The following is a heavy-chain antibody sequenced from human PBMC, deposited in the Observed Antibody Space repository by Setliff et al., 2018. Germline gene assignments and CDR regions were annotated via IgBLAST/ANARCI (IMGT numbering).Heavy chain of an antibody. Sequence: LSLTCTVSGGSVNDYYWSWIRRPPGKGLEWIGYSHYLGATKYTPSLKGRVPISVDTAENQVSLKVNSVTAADTGVYYCARLNFWSGFWYFTLWGQGTPVTVSS. V-gene: IGHV4-59*02. D-gene: IGHD3-3*01. CDR1: GGSVNDYY. CDR2: SHYLGAT. CDR3: ARLNFWSGFWYFTL. J-gene: IGHJ4*02.